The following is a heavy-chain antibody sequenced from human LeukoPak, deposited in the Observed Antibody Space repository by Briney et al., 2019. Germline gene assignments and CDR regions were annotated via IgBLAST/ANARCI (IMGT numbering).Heavy chain of an antibody. V-gene: IGHV3-48*01. Sequence: PGGSLRLSCAASGFTVSNNYMNWVRQAPGKGLEWVSYISSSSSTIYYADSVKGRFTISRDNAKNSLYLQMNSLRAEDTAVYYCARDRIEQQRTLGRSSNYYYYYYMDVWGKGTTVTVSS. CDR3: ARDRIEQQRTLGRSSNYYYYYYMDV. D-gene: IGHD6-13*01. CDR1: GFTVSNNY. CDR2: ISSSSSTI. J-gene: IGHJ6*03.